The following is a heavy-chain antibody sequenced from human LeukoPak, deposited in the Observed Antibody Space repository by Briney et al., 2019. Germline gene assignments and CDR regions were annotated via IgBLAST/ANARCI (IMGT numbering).Heavy chain of an antibody. CDR3: ARVPAYYGSGSYPDY. CDR2: INAGNSNT. CDR1: GYTFTSYA. V-gene: IGHV1-3*01. J-gene: IGHJ4*02. D-gene: IGHD3-10*01. Sequence: ASVKVSCKASGYTFTSYAMHWVRQAPGQGLGWMGGINAGNSNTKYSQKFQGRVTITRDTSASTAYMELSSLRSEDTAVYYCARVPAYYGSGSYPDYWGQGTLVTVSS.